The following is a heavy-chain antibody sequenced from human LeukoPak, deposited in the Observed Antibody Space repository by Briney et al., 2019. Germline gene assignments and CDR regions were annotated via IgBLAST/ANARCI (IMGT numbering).Heavy chain of an antibody. CDR1: GFTFSDFV. Sequence: QAGGSLRLSCTASGFTFSDFVMNWVRQAPGKGLEWVGFIRSKAYGGTTEYAASVKGRFTISRDDSKSIAYLQMISLKSEDAAVYYCTRGGLEDGDYIFDYWGQGTRVTVSS. CDR2: IRSKAYGGTT. CDR3: TRGGLEDGDYIFDY. V-gene: IGHV3-49*04. J-gene: IGHJ4*02. D-gene: IGHD4-17*01.